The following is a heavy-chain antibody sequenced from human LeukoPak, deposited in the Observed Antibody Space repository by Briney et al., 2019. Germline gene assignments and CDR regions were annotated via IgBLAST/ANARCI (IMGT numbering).Heavy chain of an antibody. V-gene: IGHV3-21*01. Sequence: PGGSLRLSCAAAAFTFTSYSMGSVRQAPERGLERVSSISISVSYIYYSYSVKGRFTISRDNAKNSLYLQMNSLRAEDTAVYYCASGAAAASIRSYWGQGTLVTVSS. J-gene: IGHJ4*02. CDR2: ISISVSYI. CDR1: AFTFTSYS. D-gene: IGHD6-13*01. CDR3: ASGAAAASIRSY.